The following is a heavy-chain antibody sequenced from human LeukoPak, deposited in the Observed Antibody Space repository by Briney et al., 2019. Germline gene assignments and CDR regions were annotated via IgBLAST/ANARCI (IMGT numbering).Heavy chain of an antibody. V-gene: IGHV4-61*02. D-gene: IGHD3-22*01. Sequence: SETLSLTCTVSGGSISSGSYYWSWIRQPAGKGLEWIRRIYTSGSTNYNPSLKSRVTISADTSKNQFSLKLSSVTAADTAVYYCAGTYYYDSSGDHDAFDIWGQGTMVTVSS. CDR1: GGSISSGSYY. CDR2: IYTSGST. J-gene: IGHJ3*02. CDR3: AGTYYYDSSGDHDAFDI.